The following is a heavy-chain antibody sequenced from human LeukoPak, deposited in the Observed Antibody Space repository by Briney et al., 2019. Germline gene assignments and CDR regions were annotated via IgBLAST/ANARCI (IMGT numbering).Heavy chain of an antibody. Sequence: GGSLRPSCAASGFTFSSYWMSWVRQAPGKGLEWVANIKQDGSEKYYVDSVKGRFTISRDNAKNSLYLQMNSLRAEDTAVYYCARAAEGMVRGVIIYYFDYWGQGTLVTVSS. CDR1: GFTFSSYW. CDR2: IKQDGSEK. D-gene: IGHD3-10*01. J-gene: IGHJ4*02. CDR3: ARAAEGMVRGVIIYYFDY. V-gene: IGHV3-7*01.